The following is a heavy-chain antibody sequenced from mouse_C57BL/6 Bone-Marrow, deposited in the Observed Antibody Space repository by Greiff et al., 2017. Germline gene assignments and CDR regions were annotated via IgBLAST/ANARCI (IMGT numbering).Heavy chain of an antibody. V-gene: IGHV1-59*01. Sequence: QVQLQQPGAELVRPGTSVKLSCKASGYTFTSYWMHWVKQRPGQGLEWIGVIDPSDSYTNYNQKFKGKATLTVDTSSSTANMQLSSLTSEDSAVYYCASCRLLYMDYWGQGTTVTVSS. CDR1: GYTFTSYW. CDR3: ASCRLLYMDY. CDR2: IDPSDSYT. J-gene: IGHJ4*01. D-gene: IGHD2-10*01.